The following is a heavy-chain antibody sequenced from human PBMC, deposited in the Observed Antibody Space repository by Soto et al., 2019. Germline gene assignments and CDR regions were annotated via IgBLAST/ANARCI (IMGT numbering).Heavy chain of an antibody. CDR3: ARDLGSSTSVGY. CDR1: GGSISSYY. CDR2: IYYSGST. J-gene: IGHJ4*02. D-gene: IGHD2-2*01. Sequence: SETLSLTCTVSGGSISSYYWSWIRQPPGKGLEWIGYIYYSGSTNYNPSLKSRVTISVDTSKNQFSLKLSSVTAADTAVYYCARDLGSSTSVGYWGQGTLVTVSS. V-gene: IGHV4-59*01.